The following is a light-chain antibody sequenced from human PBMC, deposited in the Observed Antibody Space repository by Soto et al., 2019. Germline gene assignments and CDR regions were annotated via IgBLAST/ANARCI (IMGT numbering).Light chain of an antibody. CDR1: SSNIGGNS. Sequence: QSAMTQPPSVSAAPGQKVTISCSGSSSNIGGNSVSWYQQLPGTAPKLLIYDDNKRPSGVSSRFSGSKSGNTASLTIPGLQADDESHYYCSSFADSSARDYVFGGGTKLTVL. V-gene: IGLV1-51*01. J-gene: IGLJ1*01. CDR3: SSFADSSARDYV. CDR2: DDN.